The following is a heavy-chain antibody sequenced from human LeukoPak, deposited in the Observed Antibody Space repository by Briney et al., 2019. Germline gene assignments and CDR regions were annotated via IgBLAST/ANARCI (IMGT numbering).Heavy chain of an antibody. Sequence: ASVKVSCKASGYTFTGYYMHWVRQAPGQGLEWMGWINPNSGGTNYAQKFQGRVTMTRDTSISTAYMELSRLRSDDTAVYCCARIGDSGYYKAEYFQHWGQGTLVTVSS. CDR1: GYTFTGYY. D-gene: IGHD3-22*01. CDR3: ARIGDSGYYKAEYFQH. V-gene: IGHV1-2*02. CDR2: INPNSGGT. J-gene: IGHJ1*01.